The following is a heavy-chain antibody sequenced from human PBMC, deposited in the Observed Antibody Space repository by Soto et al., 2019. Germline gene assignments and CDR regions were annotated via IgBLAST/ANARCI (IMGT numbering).Heavy chain of an antibody. D-gene: IGHD3-16*01. Sequence: GGSLRLSCAASGFTFSSYAMSWVRQAPGKGLDWVSAISGSGDTTYYADSVKGRFTISRDTSKNTLYLQMNSLRAEDTAVYYCAKTIGNYATHPGDYWGQGTLVTVSS. J-gene: IGHJ4*02. CDR3: AKTIGNYATHPGDY. CDR2: ISGSGDTT. CDR1: GFTFSSYA. V-gene: IGHV3-23*01.